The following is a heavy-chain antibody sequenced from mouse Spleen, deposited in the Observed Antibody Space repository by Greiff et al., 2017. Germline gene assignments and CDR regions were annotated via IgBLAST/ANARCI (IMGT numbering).Heavy chain of an antibody. CDR1: GYKFTDYE. CDR3: TRHYYGSSSRFAY. Sequence: VQLQQSGAELVRPGASVTLSCKASGYKFTDYEMHWVKQTPVHGLEWIGAIDPETGGTAYNQKFKGKAILTADKSSSTAYMELRSLTSEDSAVYYCTRHYYGSSSRFAYWGQGTLVTVSA. V-gene: IGHV1-15*01. CDR2: IDPETGGT. J-gene: IGHJ3*01. D-gene: IGHD1-1*01.